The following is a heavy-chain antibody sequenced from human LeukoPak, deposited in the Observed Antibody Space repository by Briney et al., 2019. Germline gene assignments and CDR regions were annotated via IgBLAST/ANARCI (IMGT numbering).Heavy chain of an antibody. D-gene: IGHD5-12*01. J-gene: IGHJ4*02. V-gene: IGHV3-21*06. CDR1: GFIFSSYT. Sequence: GGSLRLSCAAFGFIFSSYTMNWVRQAPGKGREWFSSISISGSYIYYTDSLKGRFTISRDNAKNSLYLQMNSLRAEDTAVYYCARPGYSGYIIGYYFDYWGQGTLVTVSS. CDR2: ISISGSYI. CDR3: ARPGYSGYIIGYYFDY.